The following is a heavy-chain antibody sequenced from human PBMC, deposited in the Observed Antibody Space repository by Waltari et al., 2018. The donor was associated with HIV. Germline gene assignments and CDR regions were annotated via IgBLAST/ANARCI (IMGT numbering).Heavy chain of an antibody. Sequence: QVQLVQSGAEVKEPGASVKVSCKASGYTFTSYDINWVRQATGQGLEWMGWMNPNSGDTGYAQKFQGRITMTSNTSISTVYMELSSLTSEETAVYYCVRAAIYSRGCFDYWGQGTLVTVSS. V-gene: IGHV1-8*01. CDR3: VRAAIYSRGCFDY. D-gene: IGHD6-19*01. CDR1: GYTFTSYD. J-gene: IGHJ4*02. CDR2: MNPNSGDT.